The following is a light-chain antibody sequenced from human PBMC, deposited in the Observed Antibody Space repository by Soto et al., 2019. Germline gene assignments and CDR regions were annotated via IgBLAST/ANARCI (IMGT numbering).Light chain of an antibody. CDR1: QSVSSSY. V-gene: IGKV3-20*01. CDR2: GAS. J-gene: IGKJ3*01. Sequence: EIVLTQSPGTLSLSPGERATLSCRASQSVSSSYLGWYQQKPGQAPRLLIYGASSRATGIPDRFSGSGSGTDFTLTIGRLEPEDFAVYYCQQYGSSFSFTFGPGTKVDIK. CDR3: QQYGSSFSFT.